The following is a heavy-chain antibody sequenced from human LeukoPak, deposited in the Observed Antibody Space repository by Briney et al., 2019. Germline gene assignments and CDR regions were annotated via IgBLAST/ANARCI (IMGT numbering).Heavy chain of an antibody. D-gene: IGHD3-22*01. CDR1: GYTFTSFA. CDR3: ARDKQYYYDSSGLYYFDY. V-gene: IGHV1-3*01. Sequence: ASVKVSCKASGYTFTSFAMHWVRQAPGQRLEWMGWINPGNGNTKYSQKFQGRVTITADESTSTAYMELSSLRSEDTAVYYCARDKQYYYDSSGLYYFDYWGQGTLVTVSS. CDR2: INPGNGNT. J-gene: IGHJ4*02.